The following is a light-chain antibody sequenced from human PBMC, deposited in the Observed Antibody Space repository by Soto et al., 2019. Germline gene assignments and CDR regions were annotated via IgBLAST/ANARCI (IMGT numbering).Light chain of an antibody. V-gene: IGKV3-11*01. J-gene: IGKJ5*01. CDR1: QSFRGL. CDR2: AAY. Sequence: VLTQSPVTLSLSPGERATLSCRASQSFRGLLAWYQQKPGQAPRLLIYAAYNRATGIPPRFSGSGSGTDFTLTISSLEPEDAAVYYCQQRHMWPITCGQGTRLEIK. CDR3: QQRHMWPIT.